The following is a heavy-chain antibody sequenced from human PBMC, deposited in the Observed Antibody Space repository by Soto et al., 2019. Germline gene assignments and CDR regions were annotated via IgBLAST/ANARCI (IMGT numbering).Heavy chain of an antibody. J-gene: IGHJ3*01. CDR3: AREKDSSSLWA. V-gene: IGHV1-69*04. Sequence: QVQLVHSGAEVKKPGSSVKVSCKASGGTFSSYTISWVRQAPGQGLEWMGRIIPILGIANYAQKFQGRVTITADKSTSTAYMELSSLRSEDTAVYYCAREKDSSSLWAWGQGTMVTVSS. D-gene: IGHD6-13*01. CDR2: IIPILGIA. CDR1: GGTFSSYT.